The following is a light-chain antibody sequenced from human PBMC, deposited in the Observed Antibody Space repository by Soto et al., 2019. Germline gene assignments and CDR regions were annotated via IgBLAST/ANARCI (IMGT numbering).Light chain of an antibody. J-gene: IGKJ1*01. V-gene: IGKV1-9*01. CDR2: VPL. Sequence: DVQFTHSPFFLSSSVGHRVTITCRASQVISSYLVWSQQDQGNAPNLLSCVPLTLHRAVPSRSSGSGSGIEFTLTITRLQGEDFATYYCQQLYNYRQAFGQGSKV. CDR1: QVISSY. CDR3: QQLYNYRQA.